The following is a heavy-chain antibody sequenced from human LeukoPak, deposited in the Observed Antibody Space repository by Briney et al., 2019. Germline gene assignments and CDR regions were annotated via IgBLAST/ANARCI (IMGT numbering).Heavy chain of an antibody. CDR2: VFFTGST. CDR3: ARVEWELLGAHL. CDR1: GDSIRSHY. Sequence: PSDTLSLTCSVSGDSIRSHYWSWIRQPPGQRPEWIGHVFFTGSTTYNPTLEGRVTISIDTSGSQLSLKLTSVTAADTAVYYCARVEWELLGAHLWGQGILLSVSS. D-gene: IGHD1-26*01. V-gene: IGHV4-59*11. J-gene: IGHJ4*02.